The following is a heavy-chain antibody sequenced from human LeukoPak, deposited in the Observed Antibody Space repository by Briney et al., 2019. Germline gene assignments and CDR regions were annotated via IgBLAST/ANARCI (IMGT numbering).Heavy chain of an antibody. D-gene: IGHD1-26*01. CDR3: ARDSPFEWDVFGDSFDT. J-gene: IGHJ3*02. CDR2: MHYRGNT. V-gene: IGHV4-59*11. Sequence: PSETLSLTCTVSGGSISSHYGSWTRHSPGKGLEWIGFMHYRGNTNSNPSLRSRVTISMDTSKNQFSLKMSSVTAADTAVYYCARDSPFEWDVFGDSFDTWGQGTVVTVSS. CDR1: GGSISSHY.